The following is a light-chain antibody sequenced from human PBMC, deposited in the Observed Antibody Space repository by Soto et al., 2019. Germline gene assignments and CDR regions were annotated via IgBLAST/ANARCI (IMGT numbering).Light chain of an antibody. V-gene: IGKV3-20*01. J-gene: IGKJ1*01. CDR1: PSVSSSH. CDR3: QQYGASPWT. Sequence: EVELTQSPGTLSLSPGERATLSCIASPSVSSSHLAWYQQKRGQAPRLLIYDTSTRATGIPDRFSGSGSGTDFTLTISRLEPEDFAVYHCQQYGASPWTFGQGTKVDIK. CDR2: DTS.